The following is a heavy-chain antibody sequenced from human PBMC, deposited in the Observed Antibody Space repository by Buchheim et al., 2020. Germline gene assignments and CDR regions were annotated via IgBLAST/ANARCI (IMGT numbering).Heavy chain of an antibody. CDR3: ARVIQGSGSYYIPKQYYVDY. Sequence: QVQLQESGPGLVKPSETLSLTCNVSGGSISNYFWSWIRQPPGKGLEWIGYISYSGSTNYNPSLKRRVTISGDMSKNTFSLQLSSVTAADTAVYFCARVIQGSGSYYIPKQYYVDYWGQGTL. D-gene: IGHD3-10*01. CDR2: ISYSGST. J-gene: IGHJ4*02. V-gene: IGHV4-59*01. CDR1: GGSISNYF.